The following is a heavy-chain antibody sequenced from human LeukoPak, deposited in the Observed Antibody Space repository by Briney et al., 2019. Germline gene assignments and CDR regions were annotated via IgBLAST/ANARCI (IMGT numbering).Heavy chain of an antibody. CDR1: GGSISSYY. Sequence: PSETLSLTCTVSGGSISSYYWSWIRQPPGKGLEWIGYIYYSGSTNYNPSLKSRVTISVDTSKNQFSLKLSSVTAADTAVYYCARVPPLNYYGSGSYYSSYYYYYYMDVWGKGTTVTVSS. J-gene: IGHJ6*03. D-gene: IGHD3-10*01. V-gene: IGHV4-59*01. CDR3: ARVPPLNYYGSGSYYSSYYYYYYMDV. CDR2: IYYSGST.